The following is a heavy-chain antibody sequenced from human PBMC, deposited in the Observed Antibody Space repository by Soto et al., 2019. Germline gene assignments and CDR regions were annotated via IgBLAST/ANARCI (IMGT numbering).Heavy chain of an antibody. CDR3: ARGHLGITTTGTWDDFDS. V-gene: IGHV4-59*01. Sequence: QVQLQESGPRLVKPSETLSLTCTVSGDSISSYYWTWIRQPPGKGLEYIGYIYYSGRTYYNPSLKSRVTIPVDTSKNHFSLKLNSVTAADTAVYYCARGHLGITTTGTWDDFDSGGQGTLVTVSS. CDR1: GDSISSYY. J-gene: IGHJ4*02. CDR2: IYYSGRT. D-gene: IGHD3-9*01.